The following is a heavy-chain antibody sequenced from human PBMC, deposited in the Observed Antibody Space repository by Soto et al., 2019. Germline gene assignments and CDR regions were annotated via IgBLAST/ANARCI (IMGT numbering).Heavy chain of an antibody. CDR1: GYIFTNFG. J-gene: IGHJ6*02. D-gene: IGHD6-13*01. Sequence: QVQLKQSGPEVRKPGASVRVSCKASGYIFTNFGISWVRQAPGQGLEWMGWISGYNDNTHYAQKLQGRVSMTTDTSTGTAYMDLRSLRSDDTAIYYCVRDSSSWFYYYYGMDVWCQGTTVTVSS. V-gene: IGHV1-18*01. CDR2: ISGYNDNT. CDR3: VRDSSSWFYYYYGMDV.